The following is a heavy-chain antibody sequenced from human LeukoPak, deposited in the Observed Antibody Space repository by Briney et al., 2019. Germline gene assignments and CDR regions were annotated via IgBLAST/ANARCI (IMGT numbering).Heavy chain of an antibody. CDR2: ISYDGSNK. D-gene: IGHD2-8*02. J-gene: IGHJ4*02. V-gene: IGHV3-30*18. CDR1: GFTFSSYG. CDR3: AKAGPLGNYFDY. Sequence: PGGSLRLSCAASGFTFSSYGMHWVRQAPGKGLEWVAVISYDGSNKYYADSVKGRFTISRDNSKNTLYLQMNSLRAEDTAVYYCAKAGPLGNYFDYWGQGTLVTVSS.